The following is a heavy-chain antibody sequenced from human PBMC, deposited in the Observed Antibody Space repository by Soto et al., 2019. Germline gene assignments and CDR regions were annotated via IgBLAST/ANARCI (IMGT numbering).Heavy chain of an antibody. CDR2: INPNSGGT. D-gene: IGHD3-3*01. V-gene: IGHV1-2*04. CDR1: GYTFTGYY. J-gene: IGHJ5*02. CDR3: ARGLMDDFWSAYWGWFDP. Sequence: QVQLVQSGAEVKKPGASVKVSCKASGYTFTGYYMHWVRQAPGQGLEWMGWINPNSGGTNYAQKFQGWVTMTSDTSISTAYMELSRLRSDDTAVYYCARGLMDDFWSAYWGWFDPWGQGTLVTVSS.